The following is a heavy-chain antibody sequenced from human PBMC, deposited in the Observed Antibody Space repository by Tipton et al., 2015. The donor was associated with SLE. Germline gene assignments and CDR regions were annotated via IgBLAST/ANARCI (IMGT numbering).Heavy chain of an antibody. CDR1: GFTFSSYA. CDR2: ISGSGGST. V-gene: IGHV3-23*01. D-gene: IGHD3-16*01. J-gene: IGHJ3*01. Sequence: SLRLSCAASGFTFSSYAMSWVRQAPGKGLEWVSAISGSGGSTYYADSVKGRFTISRDNSKNTLYLQMNSLRAEDTAVYYCARDRRSWGGSNAFDVWGQGTLVTVSS. CDR3: ARDRRSWGGSNAFDV.